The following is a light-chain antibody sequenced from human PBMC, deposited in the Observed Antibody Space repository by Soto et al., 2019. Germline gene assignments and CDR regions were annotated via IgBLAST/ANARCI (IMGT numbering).Light chain of an antibody. V-gene: IGLV2-14*03. J-gene: IGLJ1*01. CDR2: DVS. CDR3: CSYSRSSPYV. CDR1: SSDVGAYNY. Sequence: QAVVTQPASVSGSPGQSITISCTGTSSDVGAYNYVSWYQHHPGKVPRLMIFDVSNRPSGVSNRFSGSKSGNTASLTISGLQAEDEADYYCCSYSRSSPYVFGAGTKVTVL.